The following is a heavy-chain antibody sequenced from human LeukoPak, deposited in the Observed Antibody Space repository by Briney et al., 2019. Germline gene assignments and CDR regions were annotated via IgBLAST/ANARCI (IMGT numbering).Heavy chain of an antibody. Sequence: GGSLRLSCAASGFTFSSYEMNWVRQAPGKGLDWVSYISTSGSTIYYADSVKGRFTISGDNAKNSLYLQMNSLRAEDTAVYYCARDGGVWRYYMDVWGRGTTVTISS. CDR3: ARDGGVWRYYMDV. V-gene: IGHV3-48*03. J-gene: IGHJ6*03. CDR2: ISTSGSTI. D-gene: IGHD2-8*01. CDR1: GFTFSSYE.